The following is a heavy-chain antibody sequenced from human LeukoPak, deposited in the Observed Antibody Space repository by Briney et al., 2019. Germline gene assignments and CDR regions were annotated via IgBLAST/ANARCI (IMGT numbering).Heavy chain of an antibody. J-gene: IGHJ6*03. Sequence: SETLSLTCTVSGGSISDYYWSWIRQPPGKGLEWIGYVYYSGSTNYNPSLKSRVTISVDTSKNQFALKLSSVTAADTAVYYCAGGPMNYDFWSGYYRPYYYYYYMDVWGKGTTVTVSS. CDR3: AGGPMNYDFWSGYYRPYYYYYYMDV. CDR1: GGSISDYY. D-gene: IGHD3-3*01. V-gene: IGHV4-59*01. CDR2: VYYSGST.